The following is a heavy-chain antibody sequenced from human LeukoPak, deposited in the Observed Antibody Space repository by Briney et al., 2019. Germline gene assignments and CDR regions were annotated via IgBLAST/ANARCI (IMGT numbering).Heavy chain of an antibody. CDR2: ISSSSSYI. Sequence: GGSLRLSCAASGFTFSSYSMNWVRQAPGKGLEWVSSISSSSSYIYYADSVKGRFTISRDNAKNSLYLQMNSLRAEDTAVYYCARDLTIPSRWGSFDYWGQGALVTVSS. CDR1: GFTFSSYS. J-gene: IGHJ4*02. V-gene: IGHV3-21*01. D-gene: IGHD2-21*01. CDR3: ARDLTIPSRWGSFDY.